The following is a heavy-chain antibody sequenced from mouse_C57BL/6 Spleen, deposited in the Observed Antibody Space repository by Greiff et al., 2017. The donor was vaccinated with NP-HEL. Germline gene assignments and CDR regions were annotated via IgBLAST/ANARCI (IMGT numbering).Heavy chain of an antibody. J-gene: IGHJ1*03. Sequence: QVQLKQPGAELVRPGTSVKLSCKASGYTFTSYWMHWVKQRPGQGLEWIGVIDPSDSYTNYNQKFKGKATLTVDTSSSTAYMQLSSLTSEDSAVYYCAMPYYYGSSYWYFDVWGTGTTVTVSS. V-gene: IGHV1-59*01. CDR2: IDPSDSYT. CDR1: GYTFTSYW. CDR3: AMPYYYGSSYWYFDV. D-gene: IGHD1-1*01.